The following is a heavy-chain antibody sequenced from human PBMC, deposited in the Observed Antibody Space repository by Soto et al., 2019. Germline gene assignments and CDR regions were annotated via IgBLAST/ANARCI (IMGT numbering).Heavy chain of an antibody. Sequence: PXGTLSLTCSVSGGSISSRDWWTCVRQAPGKGLEWIGKIYHGGGTNFSPSLRGRVNISIDKSRKFFSLTLNSVTAADTAIYFCATGNVDSMLESWGRGTLVTVSS. D-gene: IGHD3-3*01. CDR3: ATGNVDSMLES. CDR2: IYHGGGT. V-gene: IGHV4-4*01. CDR1: GGSISSRDW. J-gene: IGHJ4*02.